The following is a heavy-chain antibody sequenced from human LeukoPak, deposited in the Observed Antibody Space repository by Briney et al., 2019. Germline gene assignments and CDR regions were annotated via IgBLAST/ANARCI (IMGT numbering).Heavy chain of an antibody. CDR3: ARGPNSNWSGLDF. CDR1: GFSFSGHW. Sequence: GGSLRLSCTASGFSFSGHWMHWARQLPGKGLVWVSRISPTGSTTSYADSVKGRFTVSRDNAKNTLYLQVNNLRAEETAVYYCARGPNSNWSGLDFWGQGTLLTVSS. V-gene: IGHV3-74*01. D-gene: IGHD6-6*01. J-gene: IGHJ4*02. CDR2: ISPTGSTT.